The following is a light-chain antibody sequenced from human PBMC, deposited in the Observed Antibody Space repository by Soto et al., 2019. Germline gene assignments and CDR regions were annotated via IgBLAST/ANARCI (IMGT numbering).Light chain of an antibody. CDR3: QQYKTYSRT. CDR2: DGS. Sequence: DIPMTQSPSTLSASVGDRITITCRASQSINTWLAWYQQKPGEAPQLLIYDGSTLEVGVPSRFSGSGSGTEFTLTISRLQPDDFATFYCQQYKTYSRTFGQGTKVEVK. V-gene: IGKV1-5*03. J-gene: IGKJ1*01. CDR1: QSINTW.